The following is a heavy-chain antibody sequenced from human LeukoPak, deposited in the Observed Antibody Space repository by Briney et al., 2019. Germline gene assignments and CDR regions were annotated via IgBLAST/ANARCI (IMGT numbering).Heavy chain of an antibody. J-gene: IGHJ4*02. CDR3: AREERSIAAPGTLDY. D-gene: IGHD6-13*01. Sequence: GGSLRLSCAASGFTFSNYGMSWVRQGPGKGLEWVSGISGNSGSTYYADSVEGRFTISRDNSKNTLYLQMNSLRAEDTAVYFCAREERSIAAPGTLDYWGQGTLVTVSS. CDR1: GFTFSNYG. V-gene: IGHV3-23*01. CDR2: ISGNSGST.